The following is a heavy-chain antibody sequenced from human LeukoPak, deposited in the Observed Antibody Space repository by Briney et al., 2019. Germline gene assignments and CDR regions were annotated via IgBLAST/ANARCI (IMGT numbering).Heavy chain of an antibody. D-gene: IGHD1-1*01. J-gene: IGHJ5*02. Sequence: GGSLRLSCAASGFTFSSYGMHWVRQAPGKGLEWVAVISYGGSNKYYADSVKGRFTISRDNSKNTLYLQMNSLRAEDTAVYYCAKDRVQLERWWFDPWGQGTLVTVSS. V-gene: IGHV3-30*18. CDR1: GFTFSSYG. CDR3: AKDRVQLERWWFDP. CDR2: ISYGGSNK.